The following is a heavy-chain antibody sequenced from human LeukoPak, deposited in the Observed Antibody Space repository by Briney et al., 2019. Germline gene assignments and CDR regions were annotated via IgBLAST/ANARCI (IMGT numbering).Heavy chain of an antibody. CDR2: IYYSGST. Sequence: SETLSLTCTVSGDSISSSGYYWGWIRQPPGKGLEWIGSIYYSGSTYYNPSLKSRVTISVDTSKNQFSLKLSSVTAADTAVYYCARHENGDNYFDNWGQGTLVSVSA. CDR1: GDSISSSGYY. V-gene: IGHV4-39*01. CDR3: ARHENGDNYFDN. D-gene: IGHD3-10*01. J-gene: IGHJ4*02.